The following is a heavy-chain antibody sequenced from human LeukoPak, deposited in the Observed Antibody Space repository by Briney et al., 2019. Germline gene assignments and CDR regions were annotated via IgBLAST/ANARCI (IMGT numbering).Heavy chain of an antibody. J-gene: IGHJ4*01. CDR2: TIPTLAIA. CDR1: GGTLSSYA. CDR3: ASPRDGSGSSYGFDH. Sequence: ASVKLSCKASGGTLSSYAISWVRQAPGQGREWVGRTIPTLAIAKHPQTFPGKVPITADTSKTTAYMELSSLRSEDTAVSYCASPRDGSGSSYGFDHWGHGTLVTASS. D-gene: IGHD3-10*01. V-gene: IGHV1-69*04.